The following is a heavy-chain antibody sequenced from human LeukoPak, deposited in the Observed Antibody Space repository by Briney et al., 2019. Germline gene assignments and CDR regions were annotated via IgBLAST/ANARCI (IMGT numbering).Heavy chain of an antibody. CDR3: ARDTTVTSRIDY. Sequence: SETLSLTCTVSGYSISTGYYWDWIRQPPGKGLEWIGTFYHSGSTYYNPSLKSRVTISVDTSKNQFSLKLSSVTAADTAVYYCARDTTVTSRIDYWGQGTLVTVSS. V-gene: IGHV4-38-2*02. J-gene: IGHJ4*02. CDR2: FYHSGST. D-gene: IGHD4-11*01. CDR1: GYSISTGYY.